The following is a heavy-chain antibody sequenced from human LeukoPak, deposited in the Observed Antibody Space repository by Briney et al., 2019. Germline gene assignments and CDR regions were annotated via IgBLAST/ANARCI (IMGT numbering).Heavy chain of an antibody. V-gene: IGHV1-69*05. D-gene: IGHD2-2*01. Sequence: ASVKVSCKASGGTFSSYAISWVRQAPGQGLEWMGGIIPIFGTANYAQKFQGRVTMTRDTSTSTVYMELRSLRSDDTAVYYCARVWKGPAAWGDYWGQGTLVTVSS. CDR3: ARVWKGPAAWGDY. CDR2: IIPIFGTA. CDR1: GGTFSSYA. J-gene: IGHJ4*02.